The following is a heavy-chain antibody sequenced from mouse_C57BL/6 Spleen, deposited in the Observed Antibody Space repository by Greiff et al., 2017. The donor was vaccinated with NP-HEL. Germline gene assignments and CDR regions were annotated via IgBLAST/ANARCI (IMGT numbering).Heavy chain of an antibody. CDR1: GYTFTDYY. CDR3: ARFGVGWFDY. CDR2: INPNNGGT. Sequence: EVQLQQSGPELVKPGASVKISCKASGYTFTDYYMNWVKQSPGQSLEWIGDINPNNGGTNYNQKFKDKATLTVDKSSSTAYMELRSLTSEDSAVDYCARFGVGWFDYWGQGTIVTVS. J-gene: IGHJ2*01. V-gene: IGHV1-26*01.